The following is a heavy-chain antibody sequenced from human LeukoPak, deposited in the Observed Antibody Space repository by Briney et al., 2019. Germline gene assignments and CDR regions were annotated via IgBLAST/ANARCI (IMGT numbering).Heavy chain of an antibody. CDR1: GFTFSSYG. CDR3: AKDHSRYYYGSGSYGPIDY. V-gene: IGHV3-30*02. J-gene: IGHJ4*02. CDR2: IRYDGSNK. D-gene: IGHD3-10*01. Sequence: GGSLRLSCAASGFTFSSYGMHWVRQAPGKGLEWVAFIRYDGSNKYYADSVKGRFTISRDNSKNTLYLQMNSLRAEDTAVYYCAKDHSRYYYGSGSYGPIDYWGQGTLVTVSS.